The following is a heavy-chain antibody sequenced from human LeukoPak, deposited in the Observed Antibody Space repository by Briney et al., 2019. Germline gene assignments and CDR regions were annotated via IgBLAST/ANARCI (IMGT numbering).Heavy chain of an antibody. CDR2: ISYDGSNK. CDR3: AKHLPNLGLDY. J-gene: IGHJ4*02. V-gene: IGHV3-30*18. Sequence: GGSLRLSCAASGFTFSSNYMSWVRQAPGKGLEWVAVISYDGSNKYYADSVKGRFTISRDNSKNTLYLQMNSLRVDDTAVYYCAKHLPNLGLDYWGQGTLVTVSS. CDR1: GFTFSSNY.